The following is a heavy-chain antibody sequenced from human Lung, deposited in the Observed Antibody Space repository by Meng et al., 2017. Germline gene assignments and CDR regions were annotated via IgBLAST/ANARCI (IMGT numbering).Heavy chain of an antibody. CDR1: DYTFTGYG. CDR2: LGAHDGDT. J-gene: IGHJ4*02. CDR3: ARGTPGRSYANY. Sequence: QVHPVQSGPEGKKPGASVKVSCKASDYTFTGYGVSWVRQAPGQGLEWMAWLGAHDGDTSFGPKFQGRVTVTADRPTATAYMELWSLRFDDTAVYYCARGTPGRSYANYWGPGTLVTVSS. V-gene: IGHV1-18*01. D-gene: IGHD1-26*01.